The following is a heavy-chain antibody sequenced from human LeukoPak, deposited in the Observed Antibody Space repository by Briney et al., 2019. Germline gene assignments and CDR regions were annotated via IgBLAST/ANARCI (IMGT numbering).Heavy chain of an antibody. Sequence: SETLSLTCAVYGGSFSGYYWSWIRQPPGKGLEWIGEINHSGSTNYNPSLKSRVTISVDTSKNQFSLTLSPVTAADTAVYYCARPVGQSAFDIWGQGTMVTVSS. V-gene: IGHV4-34*01. CDR2: INHSGST. CDR1: GGSFSGYY. CDR3: ARPVGQSAFDI. J-gene: IGHJ3*02. D-gene: IGHD3-16*01.